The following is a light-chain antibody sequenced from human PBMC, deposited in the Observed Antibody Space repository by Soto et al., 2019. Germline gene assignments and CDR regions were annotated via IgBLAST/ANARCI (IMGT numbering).Light chain of an antibody. J-gene: IGKJ2*01. V-gene: IGKV1-39*01. Sequence: DIQMTQSPSSLSASVGDRVTITCRASQSISTYVNWYQQKPGKAPKVLIFDASSLQSGVPSRVSGSGSGTDFTLTISRLQPEDFATYYCQQSYSAPRSTFGQGTKLEIK. CDR3: QQSYSAPRST. CDR1: QSISTY. CDR2: DAS.